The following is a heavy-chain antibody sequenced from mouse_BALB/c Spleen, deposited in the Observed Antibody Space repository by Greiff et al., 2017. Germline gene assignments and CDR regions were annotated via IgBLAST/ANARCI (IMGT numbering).Heavy chain of an antibody. J-gene: IGHJ3*01. CDR3: ARRGTGTAWFAY. D-gene: IGHD4-1*01. Sequence: EVQVVESGPGLVKPSQSLSLTCSVTGYSITSGYYWNWIRQFPGNKLEWMGYISYDGSNNYNPSLKNRISITRDTSKNQFFLKLNSVTTEDTATYYCARRGTGTAWFAYWGQGTLVTVSA. CDR2: ISYDGSN. CDR1: GYSITSGYY. V-gene: IGHV3-6*02.